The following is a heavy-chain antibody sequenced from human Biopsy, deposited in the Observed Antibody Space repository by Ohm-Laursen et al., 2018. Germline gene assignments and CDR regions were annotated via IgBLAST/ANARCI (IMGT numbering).Heavy chain of an antibody. CDR1: GFMFDSHS. Sequence: SLRLSCAASGFMFDSHSVSWVRQAPGKGLEWVSIIYLDGNTYYTDSVKGRFTISRDNSKNALYLQMNSLRPADTAKYYCVRGRAYWGQGTLVTVSS. V-gene: IGHV3-53*01. CDR3: VRGRAY. J-gene: IGHJ4*02. CDR2: IYLDGNT.